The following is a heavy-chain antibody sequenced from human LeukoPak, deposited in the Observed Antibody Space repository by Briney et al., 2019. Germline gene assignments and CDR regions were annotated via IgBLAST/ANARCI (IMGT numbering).Heavy chain of an antibody. CDR1: GYTFTGYY. J-gene: IGHJ6*03. CDR2: INPNSGGT. D-gene: IGHD3-3*01. Sequence: GASVKVSCKASGYTFTGYYMHWVRQAPGQGLEWMGWINPNSGGTNYAQKFQGRVTMTRDTSISTAYMELSRLRSDDTAVYYCARDGRYDFWSGFSLNYYYYYMDVWAKGPRSPSP. V-gene: IGHV1-2*02. CDR3: ARDGRYDFWSGFSLNYYYYYMDV.